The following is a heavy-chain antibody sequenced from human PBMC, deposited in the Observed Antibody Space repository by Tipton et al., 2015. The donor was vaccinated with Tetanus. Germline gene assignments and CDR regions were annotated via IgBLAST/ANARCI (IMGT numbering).Heavy chain of an antibody. D-gene: IGHD6-19*01. V-gene: IGHV3-53*01. CDR3: VRDGGSSGWLAY. Sequence: GSLRLSCAASGFTFSTYSMNWVRQAPGKGLEWVSVMYSGGDTYYVDSVKGRFSISRDNAKNALYLQMNSLRVEDTAVYYCVRDGGSSGWLAYWGQGTLVTVSS. CDR2: MYSGGDT. CDR1: GFTFSTYS. J-gene: IGHJ4*02.